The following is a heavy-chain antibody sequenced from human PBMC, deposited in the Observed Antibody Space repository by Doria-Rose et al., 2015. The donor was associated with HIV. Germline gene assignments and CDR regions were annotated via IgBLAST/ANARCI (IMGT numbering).Heavy chain of an antibody. CDR2: IFSDDER. CDR3: ARIKSSRWYHKYYFDF. D-gene: IGHD6-13*01. J-gene: IGHJ4*02. V-gene: IGHV2-26*01. CDR1: GVSLSSPGMG. Sequence: ESGPVLVKPTETLTLTCTVSGVSLSSPGMGVSWIRQPPGKALEWPANIFSDDERSYKTSLKSILTISRDTSNVQVVLTMTDMDPVDTATYYCARIKSSRWYHKYYFDFWGQGTLVIVSA.